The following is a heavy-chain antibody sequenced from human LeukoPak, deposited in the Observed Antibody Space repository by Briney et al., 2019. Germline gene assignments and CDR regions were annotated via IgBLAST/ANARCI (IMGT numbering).Heavy chain of an antibody. V-gene: IGHV4-4*07. J-gene: IGHJ3*02. D-gene: IGHD5-12*01. CDR3: ARGGRGEVGWLRSGYAFDI. CDR1: GGSIGTYY. CDR2: IYTSGTI. Sequence: SETLSLTCTVSGGSIGTYYWSWIRQPAGKAPEWIGRIYTSGTINYNPSLKNRVTMSVDTSKNHFSLTLTSVTAADTAVYYCARGGRGEVGWLRSGYAFDIWGRGTMVTVSS.